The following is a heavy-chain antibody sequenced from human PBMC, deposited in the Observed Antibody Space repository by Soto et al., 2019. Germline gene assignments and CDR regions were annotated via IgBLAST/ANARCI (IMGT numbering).Heavy chain of an antibody. Sequence: GGSLRLSCAASGFTFSSYSMNWVRQAPGKGLEWVSSISSSSSYIYYADSVKGRFTISRDNAKNSLYLQMNSLRAEDAAVYSCARVEWGYYAFDIWGQGTMVTVSS. CDR2: ISSSSSYI. CDR1: GFTFSSYS. V-gene: IGHV3-21*01. J-gene: IGHJ3*02. D-gene: IGHD3-3*01. CDR3: ARVEWGYYAFDI.